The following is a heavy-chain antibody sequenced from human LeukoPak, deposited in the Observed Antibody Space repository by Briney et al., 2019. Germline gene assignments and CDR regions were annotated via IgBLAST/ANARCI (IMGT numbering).Heavy chain of an antibody. CDR2: IYTSGST. V-gene: IGHV4-4*07. CDR1: GGSISSYY. CDR3: ARGPDEYYYYYMDV. Sequence: PSETPSLTCTVSGGSISSYYWSWIRQPAGKGLEWIGRIYTSGSTNYNPSLKSRVTMSVDTSKNQFSLKLSSVTAADTAVYYCARGPDEYYYYYMDVWGKGTTVTVSS. J-gene: IGHJ6*03.